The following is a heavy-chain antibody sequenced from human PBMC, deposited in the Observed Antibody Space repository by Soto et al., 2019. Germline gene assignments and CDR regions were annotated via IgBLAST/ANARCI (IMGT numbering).Heavy chain of an antibody. CDR2: IHPSGST. J-gene: IGHJ5*02. CDR3: SRGIDAYKGGRT. D-gene: IGHD1-1*01. Sequence: QVQLQQWGAGLLKPSETLSLTCAVYDESLRGYYYSLTRQPPGKGLEWIGEIHPSGSTHYNPSLKTRVTLAQDTSKKQLALNLISVASADTAVYYCSRGIDAYKGGRTWGQGTLVTVSS. CDR1: DESLRGYY. V-gene: IGHV4-34*02.